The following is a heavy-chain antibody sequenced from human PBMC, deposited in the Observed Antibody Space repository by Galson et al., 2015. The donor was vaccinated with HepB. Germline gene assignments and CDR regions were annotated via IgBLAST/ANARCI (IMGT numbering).Heavy chain of an antibody. D-gene: IGHD5-18*01. Sequence: ETLSLTCTVSGGSVISDRYYWGWIRQPPGKGLEWIGSMYYSGSINYNPSLKSRVTMSVDTSKNQFSLKVNSVTAADTAVYYCARSDSYGYYSNAFDIWGQGTMVTVSS. CDR3: ARSDSYGYYSNAFDI. J-gene: IGHJ3*02. V-gene: IGHV4-39*01. CDR2: MYYSGSI. CDR1: GGSVISDRYY.